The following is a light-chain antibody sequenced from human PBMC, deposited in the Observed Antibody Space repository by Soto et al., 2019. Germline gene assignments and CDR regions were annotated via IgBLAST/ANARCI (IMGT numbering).Light chain of an antibody. CDR3: QSYDSSTVV. CDR2: EDN. Sequence: NFMLTQSHSVSASPGKTVTISCTRSSGSIANNYVQWYQQRPGSSPTTVIYEDNQRPSGVPDRFSGSIDSSSNSASLTISGLKTEDEADYYCQSYDSSTVVFGGGTKLTVL. CDR1: SGSIANNY. V-gene: IGLV6-57*01. J-gene: IGLJ2*01.